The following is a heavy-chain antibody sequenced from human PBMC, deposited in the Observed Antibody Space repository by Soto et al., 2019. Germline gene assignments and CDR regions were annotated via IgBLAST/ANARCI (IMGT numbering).Heavy chain of an antibody. CDR1: GYTFTGYY. CDR3: ARGVYYYGMDV. J-gene: IGHJ6*02. V-gene: IGHV1-2*02. CDR2: INPNSGDT. Sequence: GASVKVSCKASGYTFTGYYMHWVRQAPGQGLEWMGWINPNSGDTNSAQKFQGRVTMTRDTSISTVHMELSGLRSDDTAVYYCARGVYYYGMDVWGQGTSVTV.